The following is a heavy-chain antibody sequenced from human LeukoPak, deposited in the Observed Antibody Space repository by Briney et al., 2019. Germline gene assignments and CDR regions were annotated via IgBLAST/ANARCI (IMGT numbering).Heavy chain of an antibody. CDR3: ARGGYYDSSGYPDAFDI. J-gene: IGHJ3*02. Sequence: GASVKLSCTSSGYTFTGYYMYWGRQAPGPGPEWRGWGNPYSGGTNYAQKFQGRVTMTRDTSISTAYMELSSLRSDDTAVYYCARGGYYDSSGYPDAFDIWGQGTMVTVSS. CDR2: GNPYSGGT. CDR1: GYTFTGYY. D-gene: IGHD3-22*01. V-gene: IGHV1-2*02.